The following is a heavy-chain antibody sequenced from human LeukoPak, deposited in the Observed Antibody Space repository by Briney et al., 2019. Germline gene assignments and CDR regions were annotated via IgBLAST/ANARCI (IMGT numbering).Heavy chain of an antibody. D-gene: IGHD1-26*01. CDR1: GFTFSSHW. J-gene: IGHJ6*02. Sequence: GGSLRLSCAASGFTFSSHWMHWVRQAPGKGLVWFSRINSDGSSISYADSVKGRFTISRDNAKNSLYLQMNSLRAEDTAVYYCARIVDSVQGEYGMDVWGQGTTVTVSS. CDR3: ARIVDSVQGEYGMDV. CDR2: INSDGSSI. V-gene: IGHV3-74*01.